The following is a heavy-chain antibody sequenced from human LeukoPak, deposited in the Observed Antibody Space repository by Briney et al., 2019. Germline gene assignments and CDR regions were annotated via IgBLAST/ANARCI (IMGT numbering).Heavy chain of an antibody. D-gene: IGHD6-19*01. V-gene: IGHV3-30*02. CDR1: GFTFSSYS. J-gene: IGHJ4*02. CDR2: IRYDGSNK. Sequence: GGSLRLSCAASGFTFSSYSMNWVRQAPGKGLEWVAFIRYDGSNKYYADSVKGRFTISRDNSKNTLYLQMNSLRVEDTAVYHCARARLAVSGNYFENWGQGTLVTVSS. CDR3: ARARLAVSGNYFEN.